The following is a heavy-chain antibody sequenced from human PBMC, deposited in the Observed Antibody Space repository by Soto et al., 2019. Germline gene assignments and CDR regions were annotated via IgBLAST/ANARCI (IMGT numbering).Heavy chain of an antibody. CDR3: ARHTPAISISDH. Sequence: SETLSLTCTVSGGSISSGEYYWTWIRQPPGKGLEWIGYISYSGSTHYSPSLKSRVTISVDTSKNQFSLKLSSVTAADTAVYYCARHTPAISISDHWGQGTLVTVSS. CDR1: GGSISSGEYY. CDR2: ISYSGST. J-gene: IGHJ4*02. V-gene: IGHV4-30-4*01. D-gene: IGHD2-15*01.